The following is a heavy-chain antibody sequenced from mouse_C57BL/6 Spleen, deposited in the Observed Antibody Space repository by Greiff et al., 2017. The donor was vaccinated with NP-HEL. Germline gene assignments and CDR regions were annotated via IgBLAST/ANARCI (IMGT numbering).Heavy chain of an antibody. J-gene: IGHJ4*01. CDR3: ARPYYSNHYAMDC. CDR1: GFSLTSYG. V-gene: IGHV2-6*03. D-gene: IGHD2-5*01. CDR2: IWSDGST. Sequence: VQLQQSGPGLVAPSQSLSITCTVSGFSLTSYGVHWVRQPPGKGLEWLVVIWSDGSTTYNSALKSRLSISKDNSKSQVFLKMNSLQTDDTAMYYCARPYYSNHYAMDCWGQGTSVTVSS.